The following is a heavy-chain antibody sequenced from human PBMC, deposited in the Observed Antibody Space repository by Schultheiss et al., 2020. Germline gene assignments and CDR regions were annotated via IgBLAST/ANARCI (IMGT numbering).Heavy chain of an antibody. J-gene: IGHJ3*02. Sequence: GGSLRLSCAASGFTFSSYGMHWVRQAPGKGLEWVAVISYDGSNKYYADSVKGRFTISRDNSKNTLYLQMNSLRAEDTAVYYCAKDWSAAAGTGDAFDIWGQGTMVTVSS. D-gene: IGHD6-13*01. CDR2: ISYDGSNK. V-gene: IGHV3-30*18. CDR1: GFTFSSYG. CDR3: AKDWSAAAGTGDAFDI.